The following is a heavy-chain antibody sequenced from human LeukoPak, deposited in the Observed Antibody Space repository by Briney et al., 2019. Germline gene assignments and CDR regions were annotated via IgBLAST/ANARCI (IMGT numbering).Heavy chain of an antibody. CDR2: IWYDGSNK. CDR1: GFTFSSYG. Sequence: GGSLRLSCAASGFTFSSYGMHWVRQAPGKGLERVAVIWYDGSNKYYADSVKGRFTISRDNSKNTLYLQMNSLRAEETAVYYCARGRPFNYFDYWGQGTLVTVSS. CDR3: ARGRPFNYFDY. J-gene: IGHJ4*02. V-gene: IGHV3-33*01.